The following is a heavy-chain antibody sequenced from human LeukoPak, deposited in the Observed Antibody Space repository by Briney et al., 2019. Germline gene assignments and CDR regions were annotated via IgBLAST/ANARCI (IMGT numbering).Heavy chain of an antibody. V-gene: IGHV1-69*05. CDR3: ARENCSGGSCGGMDV. D-gene: IGHD2-15*01. Sequence: SVKVSCKASGGTFSSYAISWVRQAPGQGLEWMGGIIPIFGTASYAQKFQGRVTMTRDTSTSTVYMELSSLRSEDTAVYYCARENCSGGSCGGMDVWGQGTTVTVSS. CDR2: IIPIFGTA. J-gene: IGHJ6*02. CDR1: GGTFSSYA.